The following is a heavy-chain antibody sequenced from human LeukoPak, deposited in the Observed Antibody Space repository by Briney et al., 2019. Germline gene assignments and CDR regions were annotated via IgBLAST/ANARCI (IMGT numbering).Heavy chain of an antibody. Sequence: GGSLRLSCAASGFTFSSYWMSWVRQAPGKGLEWVGFIRGKAYGGTTDYAASVKGRFTISRDDSKTIAYLQMNSLKTEDTAVYYCARDSSGSNRNWFDPWGQGTLVTVSS. D-gene: IGHD3-22*01. CDR1: GFTFSSYW. CDR2: IRGKAYGGTT. J-gene: IGHJ5*02. CDR3: ARDSSGSNRNWFDP. V-gene: IGHV3-49*04.